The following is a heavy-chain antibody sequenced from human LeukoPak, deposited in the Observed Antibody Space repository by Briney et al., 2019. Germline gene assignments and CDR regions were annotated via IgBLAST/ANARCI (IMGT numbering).Heavy chain of an antibody. CDR2: INPNSGGT. V-gene: IGHV1-2*02. D-gene: IGHD3-22*01. CDR3: AREPLPSNYYDSSGLF. Sequence: ASVKVSCKASGYSLSDHYMHWVRQAPGQGLEWMGWINPNSGGTNYAQKFQGRVTMTRDTSISTAYMELSRLRSDDTAVYYCAREPLPSNYYDSSGLFWGQGTLVTVSS. J-gene: IGHJ1*01. CDR1: GYSLSDHY.